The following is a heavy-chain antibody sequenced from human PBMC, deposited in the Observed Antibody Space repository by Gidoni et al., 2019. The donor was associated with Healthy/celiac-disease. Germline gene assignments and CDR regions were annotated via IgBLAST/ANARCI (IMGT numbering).Heavy chain of an antibody. J-gene: IGHJ4*02. CDR2: INHSGST. V-gene: IGHV4-34*01. D-gene: IGHD3-3*01. CDR1: GGPFSGYY. Sequence: QVQLQQWGAGLLKPSETLSLTCAVYGGPFSGYYWSWIRQPPGKGLEWIGEINHSGSTNYNPSLKSRVTISVDTSKNQFSLKLSSVTAADTAVYYCARGRRGIFGVYFDYWGQGTLVTVSS. CDR3: ARGRRGIFGVYFDY.